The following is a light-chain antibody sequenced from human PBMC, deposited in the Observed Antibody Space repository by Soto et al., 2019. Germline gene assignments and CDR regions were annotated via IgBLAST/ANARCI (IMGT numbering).Light chain of an antibody. CDR2: EVS. J-gene: IGLJ1*01. V-gene: IGLV2-14*01. Sequence: QSALTQPASVSWSPGQSITISCTGTSSDVGGYNYVSWYQQHPGKAPKLMIYEVSNRPSGVSNRISGSKSGNTASLTIAGLQAEDEADYYCSSYTSSSTLICGTGTQLTVL. CDR1: SSDVGGYNY. CDR3: SSYTSSSTLI.